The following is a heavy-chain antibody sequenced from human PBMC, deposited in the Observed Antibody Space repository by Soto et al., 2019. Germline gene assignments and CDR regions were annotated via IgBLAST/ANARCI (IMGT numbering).Heavy chain of an antibody. J-gene: IGHJ4*02. Sequence: PGGSLRLSCAASGFTFSSHAMSWVRQAPGKGLEWVSGISASGVSTYYADSVKGRFTISRDNSKNTLYLQMSSLRAGDTGVYYCAKGGTIVVPADDWGQGTLVTVSS. CDR1: GFTFSSHA. CDR3: AKGGTIVVPADD. CDR2: ISASGVST. V-gene: IGHV3-23*01. D-gene: IGHD2-2*01.